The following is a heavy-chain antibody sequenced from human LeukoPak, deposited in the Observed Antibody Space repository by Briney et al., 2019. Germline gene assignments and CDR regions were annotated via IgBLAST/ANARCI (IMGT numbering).Heavy chain of an antibody. CDR2: IYYSGST. V-gene: IGHV4-39*07. CDR1: GGSISSSSYY. Sequence: SETLSLTCTVSGGSISSSSYYWGWIRQPPGKGLEWIGSIYYSGSTYYNPSLKSRVTISVKTSKNQFSLKLRSVTAADTAVYYCARVTGYTIEDYFDYWGQGTLVTVSS. CDR3: ARVTGYTIEDYFDY. J-gene: IGHJ4*02. D-gene: IGHD3-9*01.